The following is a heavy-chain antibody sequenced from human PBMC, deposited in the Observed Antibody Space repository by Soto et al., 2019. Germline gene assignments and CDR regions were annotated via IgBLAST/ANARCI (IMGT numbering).Heavy chain of an antibody. J-gene: IGHJ6*02. D-gene: IGHD3-10*01. CDR3: ARTYGSGSYYNVPYRWKSDYYYGMDV. CDR2: INPNSGGT. Sequence: ASVKVSCKASGYTFTGYYMHWVRQAPGQGLEWMGWINPNSGGTNYAQKFQGWVTMTRDTSISTAYMELSRLRSDDTAVYYCARTYGSGSYYNVPYRWKSDYYYGMDVWGQGTTVTVSS. CDR1: GYTFTGYY. V-gene: IGHV1-2*04.